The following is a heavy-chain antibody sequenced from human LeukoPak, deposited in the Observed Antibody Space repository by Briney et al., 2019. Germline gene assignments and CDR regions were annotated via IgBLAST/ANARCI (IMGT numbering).Heavy chain of an antibody. CDR2: IYYSGST. Sequence: SETLSLTCTVSGGSISSGGYYWSWIRQHPGKGLEWIGYIYYSGSTYYNPSLKSRVTISVDTSKNQFSLKLSSVTAADTGVYYCATEKSGRIDFWGQGTLVTVSS. V-gene: IGHV4-31*03. CDR1: GGSISSGGYY. J-gene: IGHJ4*02. D-gene: IGHD3-3*01. CDR3: ATEKSGRIDF.